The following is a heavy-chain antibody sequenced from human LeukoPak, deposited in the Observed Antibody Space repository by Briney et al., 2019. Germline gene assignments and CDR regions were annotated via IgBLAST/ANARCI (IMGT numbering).Heavy chain of an antibody. J-gene: IGHJ6*03. Sequence: GGSLRLSCAASGFTFSSYGMHWVRQAPGKGLEWVAVISYDGSNKYYADSVKGRFTISRDNAKNSLYLQMNSLRAEDTAVYYCARRAETNYYYYMDVWGKGTTVTVSS. CDR1: GFTFSSYG. CDR3: ARRAETNYYYYMDV. CDR2: ISYDGSNK. V-gene: IGHV3-30*03.